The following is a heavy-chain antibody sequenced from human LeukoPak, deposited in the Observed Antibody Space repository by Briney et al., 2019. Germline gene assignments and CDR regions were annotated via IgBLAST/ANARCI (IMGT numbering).Heavy chain of an antibody. CDR2: IYYSGST. J-gene: IGHJ5*02. V-gene: IGHV4-39*07. Sequence: SETLSLTCTVSGGSISSSSCYWGWIRQPPGKGLEWIGSIYYSGSTYYNPSLKSRVTISVDTSKNQFSLKLSSVTAADTAVYYCARAGSGSLYSSPSAWFDPWGQGTLVTVSS. CDR3: ARAGSGSLYSSPSAWFDP. CDR1: GGSISSSSCY. D-gene: IGHD6-13*01.